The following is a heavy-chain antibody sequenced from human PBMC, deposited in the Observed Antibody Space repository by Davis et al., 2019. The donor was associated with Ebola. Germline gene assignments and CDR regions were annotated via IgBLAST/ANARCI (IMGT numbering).Heavy chain of an antibody. CDR1: GYTFTSYA. D-gene: IGHD2-2*01. J-gene: IGHJ6*02. CDR2: INAGNGNT. V-gene: IGHV1-3*01. Sequence: ASVKVSCKASGYTFTSYAMHWVRQAPGQRLEWMGWINAGNGNTKYSQKFQGRVTITRDTSASTAYMELSSLRSEDTAVYYCARGGRSDIVLVPAAQYYYYYYGMDVWGQGTTVTVSS. CDR3: ARGGRSDIVLVPAAQYYYYYYGMDV.